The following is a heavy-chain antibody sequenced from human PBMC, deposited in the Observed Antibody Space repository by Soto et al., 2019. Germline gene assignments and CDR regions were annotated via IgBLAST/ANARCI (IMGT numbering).Heavy chain of an antibody. V-gene: IGHV1-69*13. J-gene: IGHJ6*02. D-gene: IGHD3-3*01. CDR2: IIPIFGTA. CDR1: GGTFSSYA. Sequence: ASVKVSCKASGGTFSSYAISWVRQAPGQGLEWMGGIIPIFGTANYAQKFQGRVTITADESTSTAYMELSSLRSEDTGVYYCARGIITIFGFVINYYGMYVWGQGTTVTVSS. CDR3: ARGIITIFGFVINYYGMYV.